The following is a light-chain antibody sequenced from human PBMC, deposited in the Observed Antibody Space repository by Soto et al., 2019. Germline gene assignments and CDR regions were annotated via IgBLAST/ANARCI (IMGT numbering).Light chain of an antibody. J-gene: IGKJ2*01. CDR3: QQYCSAQYT. CDR2: DAS. Sequence: EIVLTQSPGSLSLSPGERATLSCRASQSVRNNFLAWYQQKPGQAPRLLIYDASSRATGIPDRFSGSGSGTGFTLTISRLEPEDFAVYYCQQYCSAQYTFGQGNKLEIK. V-gene: IGKV3-20*01. CDR1: QSVRNNF.